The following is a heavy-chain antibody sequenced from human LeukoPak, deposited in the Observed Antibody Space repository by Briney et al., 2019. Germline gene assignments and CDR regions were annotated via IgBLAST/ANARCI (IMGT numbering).Heavy chain of an antibody. V-gene: IGHV1-2*02. J-gene: IGHJ4*02. Sequence: GASVKVSCKASGYTFTGYYMHWVRQAPGQGLEWMGWINPNSDGTKYAQKFQGRVTMTRDTSISTAYLELSRLTSDDTAVYYCARGGPAARLITFGGVTDYWGQGTLVTVSS. CDR3: ARGGPAARLITFGGVTDY. CDR1: GYTFTGYY. D-gene: IGHD3-16*01. CDR2: INPNSDGT.